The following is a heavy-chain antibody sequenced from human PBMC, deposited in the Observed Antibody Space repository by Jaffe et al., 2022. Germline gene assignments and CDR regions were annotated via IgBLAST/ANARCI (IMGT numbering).Heavy chain of an antibody. Sequence: QVQLVQSGAEVKKPGSSVKVSCKASGGTFSSYAISWVRQAPGQGLEWMGGIIPIFGTANYAQKFQGRVTITADESTSTAYMELSSLRSEDTAVYYCARVSINCGGDCYETRYYYMDVWGKGTTVTVSS. CDR2: IIPIFGTA. V-gene: IGHV1-69*01. J-gene: IGHJ6*03. CDR1: GGTFSSYA. D-gene: IGHD2-21*01. CDR3: ARVSINCGGDCYETRYYYMDV.